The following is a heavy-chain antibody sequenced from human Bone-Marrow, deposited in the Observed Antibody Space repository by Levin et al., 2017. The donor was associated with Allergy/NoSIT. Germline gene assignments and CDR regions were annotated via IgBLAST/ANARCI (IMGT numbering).Heavy chain of an antibody. Sequence: QSGGSLRLSCAASGFSFNKYAMTWVRQAPGKGLQCVSFISETGEHTFYSDSVKGRFIVSRDNSNNTLFLQMNSLRAEDTAVYYCAKDVSVPWGSGTYYNPVDSWGQGTLVTVSS. CDR1: GFSFNKYA. J-gene: IGHJ4*02. CDR3: AKDVSVPWGSGTYYNPVDS. D-gene: IGHD3-10*01. CDR2: ISETGEHT. V-gene: IGHV3-23*01.